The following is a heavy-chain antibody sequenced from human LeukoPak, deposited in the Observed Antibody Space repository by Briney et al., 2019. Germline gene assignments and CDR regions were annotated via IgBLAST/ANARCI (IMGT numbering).Heavy chain of an antibody. CDR3: ARENSGSYREFDY. CDR2: INYSGST. D-gene: IGHD1-26*01. CDR1: GGPIITSRYY. J-gene: IGHJ4*02. V-gene: IGHV4-39*07. Sequence: SETLSLTCTVSGGPIITSRYYWGWIRQPPGKGLEWIGSINYSGSTYYNPSLKSRVTISVDTSKNQFSLKLSSVTAADTAVFYCARENSGSYREFDYWGQGTLVTVSS.